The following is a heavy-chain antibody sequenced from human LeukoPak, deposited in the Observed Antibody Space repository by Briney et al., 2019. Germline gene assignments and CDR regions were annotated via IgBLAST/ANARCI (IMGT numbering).Heavy chain of an antibody. D-gene: IGHD3-9*01. J-gene: IGHJ6*02. CDR2: IYHSGST. CDR1: GGSISSSNW. CDR3: ARILRYFDNPGDYYGMDV. V-gene: IGHV4-4*02. Sequence: SGTLSVTCAVSGGSISSSNWWSWVRQPPGKRLEWIGEIYHSGSTNYNPSLKSRVTISVDKSKNQFSLKLSSVTAADTAVYYCARILRYFDNPGDYYGMDVWGQGTTVTVSS.